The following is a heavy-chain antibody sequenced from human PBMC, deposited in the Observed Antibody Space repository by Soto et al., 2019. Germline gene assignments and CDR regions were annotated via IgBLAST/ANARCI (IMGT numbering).Heavy chain of an antibody. CDR3: ALEDESIGYAGTFQH. CDR1: GFTFSSYV. J-gene: IGHJ1*01. Sequence: QVQLVESGGDVVQPGRSLRLSCAASGFTFSSYVMHWVRQAPGKGLEWVALISHDGNKHYADSVKDRFTISRDDSKNKLNLEMNNLRAEDTALYYCALEDESIGYAGTFQHWGQGTLVTVSP. D-gene: IGHD3-22*01. V-gene: IGHV3-30-3*01. CDR2: ISHDGNK.